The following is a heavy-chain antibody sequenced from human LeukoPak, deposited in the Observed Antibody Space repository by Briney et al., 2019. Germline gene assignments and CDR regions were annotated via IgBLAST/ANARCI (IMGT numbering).Heavy chain of an antibody. J-gene: IGHJ4*02. Sequence: GGSLRLSCAASGFTFSSYGMHWVRQAPGKGLEWVAVIGYDGSNKYYADSVKGRFTISRDNSKNTLYLQMNSLRAEDTALYYCAKGGLEGIAVDWGQGTLVTVSS. CDR1: GFTFSSYG. V-gene: IGHV3-30*02. CDR2: IGYDGSNK. D-gene: IGHD6-19*01. CDR3: AKGGLEGIAVD.